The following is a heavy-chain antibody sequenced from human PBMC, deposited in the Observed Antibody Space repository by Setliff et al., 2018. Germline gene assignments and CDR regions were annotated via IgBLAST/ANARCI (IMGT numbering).Heavy chain of an antibody. CDR3: ARGGRGLIYN. CDR2: INADGTIT. D-gene: IGHD2-21*01. CDR1: GFMFSQSW. V-gene: IGHV3-74*01. Sequence: GESLRLSCEAPGFMFSQSWMRWVRQPPGKEVVWVSSINADGTITNYADSVKGRFTISRDNAKNTVYLEMNSLRGEDAAVYYCARGGRGLIYNWGQGTQVTVS. J-gene: IGHJ4*02.